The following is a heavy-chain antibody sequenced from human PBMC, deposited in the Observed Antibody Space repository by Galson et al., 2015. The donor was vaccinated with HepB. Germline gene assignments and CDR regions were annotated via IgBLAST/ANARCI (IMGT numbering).Heavy chain of an antibody. CDR1: GYTFTSYG. Sequence: SVKVSCKASGYTFTSYGISWVRQAPGQGLEWMGWISAYNGNTNYAQKLQGRVTMTTDTSTSTAYMELRSLRSDGTAVYYCARDADYYDSSGCYQGAFDIWGQGTMVTNPVDYWGQGTLFTVSS. J-gene: IGHJ4*02. D-gene: IGHD3-22*01. V-gene: IGHV1-18*04. CDR3: ARDADYYDSSGCYQGAFDIWGQGTMVTNPVDY. CDR2: ISAYNGNT.